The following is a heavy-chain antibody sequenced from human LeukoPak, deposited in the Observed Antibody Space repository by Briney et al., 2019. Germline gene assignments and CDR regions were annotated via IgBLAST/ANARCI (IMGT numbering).Heavy chain of an antibody. Sequence: GGSLRLSCAASGFTFSSYAMSWVRQAPGKGLEWVSAIRGSGGSTYYTDSVKGRFTISRDNSKSTVSLQMNSLRAEDTAIYYCVFYYYDSSGYYGWGQGTLVTVSS. CDR2: IRGSGGST. CDR3: VFYYYDSSGYYG. J-gene: IGHJ4*02. CDR1: GFTFSSYA. D-gene: IGHD3-22*01. V-gene: IGHV3-23*01.